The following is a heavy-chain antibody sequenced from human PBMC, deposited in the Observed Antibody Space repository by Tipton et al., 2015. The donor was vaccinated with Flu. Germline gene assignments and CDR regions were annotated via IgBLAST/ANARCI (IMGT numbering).Heavy chain of an antibody. D-gene: IGHD6-13*01. CDR2: INHSGST. V-gene: IGHV4-34*01. J-gene: IGHJ1*01. CDR3: ARTGYSSSWLYFQH. Sequence: TLSLTCAVYGGSFSGYYWSWIRQPPGKGLEWIGEINHSGSTNYNPSLKSRVTISVDTSKNQFSLKLSSVTAADTAVYYCARTGYSSSWLYFQHWGQGT. CDR1: GGSFSGYY.